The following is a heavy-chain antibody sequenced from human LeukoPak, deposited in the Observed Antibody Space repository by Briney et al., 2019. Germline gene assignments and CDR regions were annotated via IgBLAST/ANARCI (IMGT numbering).Heavy chain of an antibody. CDR3: AREDGYCSGGNCYSYFDS. Sequence: GGSLRLSCAASGFTFSHFWMSWVRQAPGKGLEWVAYIKKTGSETYYVDSVKGRFTINRDNTRNSLFLQMYSLRAEETAVYFCAREDGYCSGGNCYSYFDSWGQGTLVTVSS. CDR2: IKKTGSET. D-gene: IGHD2-15*01. V-gene: IGHV3-7*01. J-gene: IGHJ4*02. CDR1: GFTFSHFW.